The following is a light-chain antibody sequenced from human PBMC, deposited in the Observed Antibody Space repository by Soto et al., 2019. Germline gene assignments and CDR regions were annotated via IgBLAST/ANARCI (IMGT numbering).Light chain of an antibody. CDR1: QSVGSN. V-gene: IGKV3-15*01. CDR3: QQYTKWPLFT. Sequence: ETVMTQSPATLSVSPGERATLSCRASQSVGSNLAWYQQRPGQAPRLLIYGASTRATGIPARFSGSGSGTDFTLTITSLQSEDFGVYYCQQYTKWPLFTFGPGTRVD. J-gene: IGKJ3*01. CDR2: GAS.